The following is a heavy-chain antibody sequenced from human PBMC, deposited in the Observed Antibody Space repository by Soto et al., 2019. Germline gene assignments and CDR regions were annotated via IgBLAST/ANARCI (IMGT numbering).Heavy chain of an antibody. Sequence: GGSLRLSCVASGSTFSSDVISWVRQAPGKGLEWVSGISGSTAYYADSVQGRFTISRDEFKNTLFLQMNSLRAEDTAVYYCARDQAAGTNSLDYWGQGTLVTVSS. CDR1: GSTFSSDV. J-gene: IGHJ4*02. CDR2: ISGSTA. V-gene: IGHV3-23*01. CDR3: ARDQAAGTNSLDY. D-gene: IGHD6-13*01.